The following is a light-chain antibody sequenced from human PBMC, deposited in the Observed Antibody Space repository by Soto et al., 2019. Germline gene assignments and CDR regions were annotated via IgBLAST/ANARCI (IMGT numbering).Light chain of an antibody. CDR3: SSYTTTTPVI. CDR1: SSDIGAYDY. Sequence: QSALTQPASVSWSPGQSVTISCTGTSSDIGAYDYVSWYQQYPGKAPKLVISYVDDRPSGVSDRFSGSKSGNTASLTISGLQAEDEADYYCSSYTTTTPVIFGGGTKLTV. V-gene: IGLV2-14*03. J-gene: IGLJ2*01. CDR2: YVD.